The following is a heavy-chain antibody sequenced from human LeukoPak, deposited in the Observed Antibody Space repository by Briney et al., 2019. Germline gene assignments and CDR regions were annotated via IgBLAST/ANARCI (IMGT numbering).Heavy chain of an antibody. CDR2: IYYSGST. CDR3: ARGSQYYYDSVGYYSHDY. V-gene: IGHV4-59*12. D-gene: IGHD3-22*01. Sequence: SETLSLTCTVSGGSISSYYWSWIRQPPGKGLEWIGYIYYSGSTNYNPSLKSRVTISVDSSKNQFSLKLTSVTAADTAVYYCARGSQYYYDSVGYYSHDYWGQGTLVTVSS. J-gene: IGHJ4*02. CDR1: GGSISSYY.